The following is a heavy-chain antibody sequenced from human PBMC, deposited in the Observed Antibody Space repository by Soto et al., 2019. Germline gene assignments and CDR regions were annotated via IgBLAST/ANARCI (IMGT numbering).Heavy chain of an antibody. CDR1: GGSISSYY. V-gene: IGHV4-59*01. J-gene: IGHJ4*02. Sequence: QVQLQESGPGLVKPSETLSLTCTVSGGSISSYYWSWIRQPPGKGLEWIGYIYYSGSTNYNPSLKSRVTISVDTSKNQFSLKLSSVTDADTAVYYCARAYGGYADYWGQGALVTVSS. CDR2: IYYSGST. CDR3: ARAYGGYADY. D-gene: IGHD5-12*01.